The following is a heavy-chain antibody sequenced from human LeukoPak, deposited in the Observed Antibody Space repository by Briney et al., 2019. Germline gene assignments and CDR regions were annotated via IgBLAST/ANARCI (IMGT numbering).Heavy chain of an antibody. D-gene: IGHD3-3*01. CDR3: AKGPNFYSWRALDY. J-gene: IGHJ4*02. Sequence: GGSLRLSCAASASTFRSHDMSWVRQTSEKGLEWVSSIAADDASFYADSVRGRFTISRDKSQNILYLQMKSLRADDTAIYYCAKGPNFYSWRALDYWGQGSLVTVAS. CDR2: IAADDAS. V-gene: IGHV3-23*01. CDR1: ASTFRSHD.